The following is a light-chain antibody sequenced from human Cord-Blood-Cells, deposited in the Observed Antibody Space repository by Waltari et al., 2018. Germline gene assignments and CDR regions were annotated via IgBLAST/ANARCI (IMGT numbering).Light chain of an antibody. J-gene: IGLJ1*01. V-gene: IGLV2-14*01. CDR2: EVS. Sequence: QSALTQPASVSGSPGQSITISCTGTSSDVGGYNYVSWYQQHPGKAPKRMIYEVSNRPAGVSNRFSGSKSGNTASLTIYGLQAEDEADYYCSSYTSSSTRVFGTGTKVTVL. CDR3: SSYTSSSTRV. CDR1: SSDVGGYNY.